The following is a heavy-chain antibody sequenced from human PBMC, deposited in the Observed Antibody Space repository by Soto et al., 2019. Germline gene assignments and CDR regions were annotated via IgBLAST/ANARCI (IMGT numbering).Heavy chain of an antibody. Sequence: SETLSLTCTVSGASIRSNGHYWVWFRQHPGGGLEWIGCIYYSGITFYNPSLKSRLTISLDTSKNQFSLNLNSVTAADTAVYFCATGQQLLVEDYWGQGTLVTVS. CDR2: IYYSGIT. CDR3: ATGQQLLVEDY. D-gene: IGHD6-13*01. CDR1: GASIRSNGHY. V-gene: IGHV4-31*03. J-gene: IGHJ4*02.